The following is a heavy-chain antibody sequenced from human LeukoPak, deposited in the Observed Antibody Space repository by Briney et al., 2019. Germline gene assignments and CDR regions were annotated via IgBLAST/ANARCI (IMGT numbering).Heavy chain of an antibody. D-gene: IGHD3-3*02. V-gene: IGHV3-15*01. CDR1: GFTIGTAR. J-gene: IGHJ6*04. CDR2: IKSEGEGATT. Sequence: PGGSLRLSCVSSGFTIGTARMSWVRQAPGKGLEWLGHIKSEGEGATTDYAAPAKGRFAISRDDSKNMIYLQMSSLKIDDTAIYYCIAHFPYFYGFDVWGKGTTVTVSS. CDR3: IAHFPYFYGFDV.